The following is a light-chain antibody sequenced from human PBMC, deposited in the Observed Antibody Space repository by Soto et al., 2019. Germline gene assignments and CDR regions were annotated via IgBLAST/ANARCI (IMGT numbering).Light chain of an antibody. CDR2: DAS. Sequence: DIQMTQSPSTLSASFGDRVTITCRASQSISSWLAWYQQKPGKAPKLLIYDASSLESGVPSRFSGSGSGTEFTLTISSLRPDDFATYYCQQYNTYSTFGQGTKVDI. CDR1: QSISSW. V-gene: IGKV1-5*01. CDR3: QQYNTYST. J-gene: IGKJ1*01.